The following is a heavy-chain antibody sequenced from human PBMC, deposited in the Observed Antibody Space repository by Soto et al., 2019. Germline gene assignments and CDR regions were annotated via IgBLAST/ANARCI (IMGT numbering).Heavy chain of an antibody. CDR1: GFTFSSYS. V-gene: IGHV3-21*01. J-gene: IGHJ4*02. Sequence: GGSLRLSCAASGFTFSSYSMNWVRQAPGKGLEWVSSISSSSYIYYADSVKGRFTIPRDNAKNSLYLQMNSLRAEDTAVYYCARDPTGTPFDYWGQGTLVTVSS. D-gene: IGHD1-1*01. CDR3: ARDPTGTPFDY. CDR2: ISSSSYI.